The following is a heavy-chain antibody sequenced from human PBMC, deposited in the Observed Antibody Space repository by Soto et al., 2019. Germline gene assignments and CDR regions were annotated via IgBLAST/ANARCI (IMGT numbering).Heavy chain of an antibody. Sequence: QVQLVQSGAEVKKPGSSVKVSCNASGGTFSNYAISWVRQAPGQGLEWMGGIIPIFGTANYAQKFQGRVTITADESTNTAYMELSSLRSEDTAVYYCARTYSSGWEANYYHYYGMDVWGQGTTVTVSS. CDR2: IIPIFGTA. J-gene: IGHJ6*02. CDR1: GGTFSNYA. CDR3: ARTYSSGWEANYYHYYGMDV. D-gene: IGHD6-19*01. V-gene: IGHV1-69*12.